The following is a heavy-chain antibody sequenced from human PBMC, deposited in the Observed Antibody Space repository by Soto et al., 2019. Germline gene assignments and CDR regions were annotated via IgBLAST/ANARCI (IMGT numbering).Heavy chain of an antibody. CDR3: ASAAEPYYYYMDV. V-gene: IGHV1-46*01. D-gene: IGHD2-15*01. CDR1: GYTFTSYY. CDR2: IIPIGGIT. Sequence: ASVKVSCKASGYTFTSYYMHWVRQAPGQGLEWMGIIIPIGGITNYAQKFQGRVTITADKSTSTAYMELSSLRSEDTAVYYCASAAEPYYYYMDVWGKGTTVTVSS. J-gene: IGHJ6*03.